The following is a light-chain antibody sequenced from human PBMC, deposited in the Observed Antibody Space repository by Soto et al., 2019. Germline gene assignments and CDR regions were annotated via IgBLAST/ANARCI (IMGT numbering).Light chain of an antibody. J-gene: IGKJ1*01. Sequence: VLTQSPGTLSLSPGERATLSCRASRSVGSNYLAWYQQKPGQAPRLLIYAASIRATDFPARFSGSGSGTEFTLTISGLQSDDFAVYFCQQYNNWPPWTFGHGTKVEIK. CDR2: AAS. V-gene: IGKV3-15*01. CDR3: QQYNNWPPWT. CDR1: RSVGSN.